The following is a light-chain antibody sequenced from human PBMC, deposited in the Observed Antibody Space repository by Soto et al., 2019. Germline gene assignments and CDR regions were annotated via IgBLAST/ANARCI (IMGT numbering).Light chain of an antibody. V-gene: IGLV1-40*01. CDR3: QSYDSSLSGSV. CDR2: GNS. CDR1: SSNTGAGYD. J-gene: IGLJ2*01. Sequence: QAVVTQPPSVSGAPGQRVTISCTGSSSNTGAGYDIHWYQQLPGTAPKLLISGNSNRPSGVPDRFSGSKSGTSVSLAITGLQAEDEADYYCQSYDSSLSGSVFGGGTQLTVL.